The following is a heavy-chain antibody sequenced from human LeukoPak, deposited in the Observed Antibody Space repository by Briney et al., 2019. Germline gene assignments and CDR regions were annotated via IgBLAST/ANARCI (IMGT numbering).Heavy chain of an antibody. CDR3: ARDNWGFDI. CDR2: IWYDGSDK. D-gene: IGHD7-27*01. J-gene: IGHJ3*02. V-gene: IGHV3-33*01. Sequence: GGSLRLSCAASGFTFSSYGMHWVRQAPDKGLEWVAVIWYDGSDKYYADSVKGRFTISRDNSKNTVFLQMNSLRAEDTAVYYCARDNWGFDIWGQGTMVTVSS. CDR1: GFTFSSYG.